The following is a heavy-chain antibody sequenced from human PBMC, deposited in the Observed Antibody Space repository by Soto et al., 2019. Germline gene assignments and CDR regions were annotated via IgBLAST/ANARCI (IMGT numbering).Heavy chain of an antibody. V-gene: IGHV4-4*02. J-gene: IGHJ5*02. D-gene: IGHD3-10*01. CDR1: GDSISNFHW. CDR2: IFHSGST. CDR3: ARDGGEWLQIGGGWFDP. Sequence: VQLRESGPGLVKASGTLSLTCYVSGDSISNFHWWTWLRQPPGRGLEWIGEIFHSGSTTYNPSLKSRVTISADKSTNQFSLNLNSVTAADTAVYYCARDGGEWLQIGGGWFDPWGPGILVIVSS.